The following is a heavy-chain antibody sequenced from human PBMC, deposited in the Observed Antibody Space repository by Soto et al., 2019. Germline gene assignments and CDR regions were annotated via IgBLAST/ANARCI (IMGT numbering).Heavy chain of an antibody. V-gene: IGHV3-66*01. CDR2: TYIGGST. CDR3: ARYRSQAGMDV. D-gene: IGHD1-26*01. CDR1: GFSVSDNY. J-gene: IGHJ6*02. Sequence: EVQLVESGGGLVQPGGSLRLSCAASGFSVSDNYMNWVRQAPGKGLEWVSVTYIGGSTYYADSVKGRFTISRDNSKNTLSLQMNSLRAEDTAVYYCARYRSQAGMDVWGQGTTVTVSS.